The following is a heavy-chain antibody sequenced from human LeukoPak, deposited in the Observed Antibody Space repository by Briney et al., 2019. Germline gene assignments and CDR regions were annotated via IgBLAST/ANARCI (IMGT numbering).Heavy chain of an antibody. V-gene: IGHV3-53*01. Sequence: PGGSLRLSCAASGFTVITNDMTWVRQAPGKGLEWVSVLYSDGNTKYADSVQGRFTISRDNFKNTLYLEMNSLSPDDTAVYYCASAVEPLAANTLAYRGQGSLVTVSS. CDR1: GFTVITND. D-gene: IGHD1-14*01. CDR3: ASAVEPLAANTLAY. CDR2: LYSDGNT. J-gene: IGHJ4*01.